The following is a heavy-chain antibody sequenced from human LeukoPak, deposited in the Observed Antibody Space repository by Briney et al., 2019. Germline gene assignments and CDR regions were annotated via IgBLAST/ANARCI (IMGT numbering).Heavy chain of an antibody. CDR2: IYYSGST. Sequence: SETLSLTCTVSGGSISSYYWSWIRQPPGKGLEWIGYIYYSGSTNYNPSLKSRVTISVDTSKNQFSLKLSSVTAADTAVYYCARRGYGGYYGMDVWGQGTMVTVSS. D-gene: IGHD5-18*01. CDR3: ARRGYGGYYGMDV. CDR1: GGSISSYY. J-gene: IGHJ6*02. V-gene: IGHV4-59*08.